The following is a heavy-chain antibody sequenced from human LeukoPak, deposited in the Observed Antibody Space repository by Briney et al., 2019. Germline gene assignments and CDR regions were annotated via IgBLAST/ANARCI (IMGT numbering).Heavy chain of an antibody. D-gene: IGHD6-6*01. CDR3: ARDLEYSSSSNWFDP. CDR2: IIPIFGIA. V-gene: IGHV1-69*04. CDR1: GGTFSSYA. Sequence: SVKVSCKASGGTFSSYAISWVRQAPEQGLEWMGRIIPIFGIANYAQKLQGRVTITADKSTSTAYMELSSLRSEDTAVYYCARDLEYSSSSNWFDPWGQGTLVTVSS. J-gene: IGHJ5*02.